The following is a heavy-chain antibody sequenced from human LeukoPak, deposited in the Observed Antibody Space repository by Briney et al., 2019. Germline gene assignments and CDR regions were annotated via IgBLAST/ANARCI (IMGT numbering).Heavy chain of an antibody. CDR3: ARVGSWYFHFDY. V-gene: IGHV4-39*07. Sequence: SETLSLTCTVSGGSISSSSYYWGWIRQPPGKGLEWIGSIYYSGSTYYNPSLKSRVTISVDTSKNQFSLKLSSVTAADTAVYYCARVGSWYFHFDYWGQGTLVTVSS. CDR2: IYYSGST. CDR1: GGSISSSSYY. D-gene: IGHD6-13*01. J-gene: IGHJ4*02.